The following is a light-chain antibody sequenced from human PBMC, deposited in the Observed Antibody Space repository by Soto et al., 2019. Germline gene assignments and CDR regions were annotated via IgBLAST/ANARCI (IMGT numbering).Light chain of an antibody. CDR1: QTVTNN. J-gene: IGKJ1*01. CDR3: HQYNNWPTWT. V-gene: IGKV3-15*01. Sequence: EIVVTQSPATLSVSPGESATLSCRTSQTVTNNLAWYRQRPGQAPSLLIYRASERATGVPDRFSGGGSGTEFTLTISSLQSEDFGVYFCHQYNNWPTWTFGQGTKVDIK. CDR2: RAS.